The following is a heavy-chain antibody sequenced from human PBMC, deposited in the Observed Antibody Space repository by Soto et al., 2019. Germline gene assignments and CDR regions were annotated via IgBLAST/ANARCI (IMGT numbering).Heavy chain of an antibody. Sequence: GRSLRLSCAASGFTFSSFAMSWVRQAPGKGLEWVSAISVSGGSTYYTDSVKGRFTVSRDNSKNTLYLQMNSLRAEDTAVYYCAKRKWGGPPLDFYFDYWGQGPLVXSPQ. J-gene: IGHJ4*02. D-gene: IGHD3-16*01. CDR2: ISVSGGST. CDR3: AKRKWGGPPLDFYFDY. V-gene: IGHV3-23*01. CDR1: GFTFSSFA.